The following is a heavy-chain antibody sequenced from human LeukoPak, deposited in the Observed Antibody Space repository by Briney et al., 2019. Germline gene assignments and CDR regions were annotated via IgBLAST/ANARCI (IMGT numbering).Heavy chain of an antibody. V-gene: IGHV4-39*07. J-gene: IGHJ4*02. D-gene: IGHD3-22*01. Sequence: PSETLSLTCTVSGGSISSSSYYWGWIRQPPGKGLEWIGSIYYSGSTYYNPSLKSRVTISVDTSKNQFSLKLSSVTAADTAVYYCTRSLYYYDSTLDYWGQGTLVTVSS. CDR1: GGSISSSSYY. CDR2: IYYSGST. CDR3: TRSLYYYDSTLDY.